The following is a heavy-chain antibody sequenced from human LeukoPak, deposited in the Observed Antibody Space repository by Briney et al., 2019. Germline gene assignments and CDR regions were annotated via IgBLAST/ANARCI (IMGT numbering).Heavy chain of an antibody. D-gene: IGHD7-27*01. V-gene: IGHV4-59*01. CDR1: GDSITNSY. J-gene: IGHJ4*02. Sequence: PETLSLTCTVSGDSITNSYWNWIRQPPGRGLEWIGRISYGGSTNYNPSLKSRVIISRDTSKNQFSLRLTSMTAADTAVYFCARGRISNWGFEGTLFDAWGQGVLVTVSS. CDR3: ARGRISNWGFEGTLFDA. CDR2: ISYGGST.